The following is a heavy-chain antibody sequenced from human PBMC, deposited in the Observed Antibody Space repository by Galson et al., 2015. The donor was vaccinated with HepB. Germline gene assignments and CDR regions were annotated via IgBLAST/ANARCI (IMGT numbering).Heavy chain of an antibody. CDR1: GDSVSSNSAA. CDR3: ARSEIRITMVRGVLPFDY. Sequence: CAISGDSVSSNSAAWNWIRQSPSRGLEWLGRTYYRSKWYNDYAVSVKSRITINPDTSKNQFSLQLNSVTPEDTAVYYCARSEIRITMVRGVLPFDYWGQGTLVTVPS. V-gene: IGHV6-1*01. CDR2: TYYRSKWYN. D-gene: IGHD3-10*01. J-gene: IGHJ4*02.